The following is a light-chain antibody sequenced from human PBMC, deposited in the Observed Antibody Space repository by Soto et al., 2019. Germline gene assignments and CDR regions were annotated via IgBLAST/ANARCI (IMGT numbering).Light chain of an antibody. CDR1: SSDVGGYND. J-gene: IGLJ3*02. Sequence: QSALTQPRSVSGSPGQSVTISCTGTSSDVGGYNDVSWYQQHPGKAPKLMIYDVSKRPSGVPDRFSGSKSGNTASLTISGLQAEDEADYYGCSYAGSWVFGGGTKLTVL. V-gene: IGLV2-11*01. CDR2: DVS. CDR3: CSYAGSWV.